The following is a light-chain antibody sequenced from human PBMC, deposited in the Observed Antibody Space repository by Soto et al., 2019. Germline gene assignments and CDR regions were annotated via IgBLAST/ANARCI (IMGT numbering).Light chain of an antibody. CDR1: QSVSSSY. J-gene: IGKJ1*01. V-gene: IGKV3-20*01. Sequence: VLTQSPGSRPLSPGAGPTLSCRAGQSVSSSYFAGYQQKPARAARLLLYGAASRATGIPDRFSGGGSGTDFALTISRLEPQDYAVEYCQQYGSTPTTFGQGTKVDIK. CDR2: GAA. CDR3: QQYGSTPTT.